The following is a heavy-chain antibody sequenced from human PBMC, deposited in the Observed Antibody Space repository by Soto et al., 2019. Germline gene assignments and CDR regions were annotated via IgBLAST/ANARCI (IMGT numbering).Heavy chain of an antibody. CDR1: GFTFSSYA. V-gene: IGHV3-30-3*01. J-gene: IGHJ4*02. D-gene: IGHD3-10*01. Sequence: QVQLVESGGGVVQPGRSLRLSCAASGFTFSSYAMHWVRQAPGKGLEWVAVISYDGSNKYYADSVKGRFTISRDNSKNTLYLQMNSLRAEDTAVYYCARVIGFGNDNDYWGQGTLVTVSS. CDR2: ISYDGSNK. CDR3: ARVIGFGNDNDY.